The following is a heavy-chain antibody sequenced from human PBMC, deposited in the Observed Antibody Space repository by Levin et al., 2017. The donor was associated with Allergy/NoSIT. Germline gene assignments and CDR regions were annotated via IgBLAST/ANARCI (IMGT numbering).Heavy chain of an antibody. CDR2: INHSGST. V-gene: IGHV4-34*01. Sequence: SQTLSLTCAVYGGSFSGYYWSWIRQPPGKGLEWIGEINHSGSTNYNPSLKSRVTISVDTSKNQFSLKLSSVTAADTAVYYCARGGSVPAAMSSFYFDYWGQGTLVTVSS. CDR3: ARGGSVPAAMSSFYFDY. D-gene: IGHD2-2*01. J-gene: IGHJ4*02. CDR1: GGSFSGYY.